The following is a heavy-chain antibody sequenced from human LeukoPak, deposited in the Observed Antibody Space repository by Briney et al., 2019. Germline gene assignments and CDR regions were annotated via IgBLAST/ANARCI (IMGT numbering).Heavy chain of an antibody. D-gene: IGHD5-18*01. CDR3: ARDPGYNFGWDAFDF. CDR2: IYYSGST. V-gene: IGHV4-39*07. J-gene: IGHJ3*01. CDR1: GGSISSSSYY. Sequence: SETLSLTCTVSGGSISSSSYYWGWIRQPPGKGLEWIGSIYYSGSTYYNPSLKSRVTMSLDTAKNQFSLRLTSVTAADTAVYYCARDPGYNFGWDAFDFWGQGTVVTVSS.